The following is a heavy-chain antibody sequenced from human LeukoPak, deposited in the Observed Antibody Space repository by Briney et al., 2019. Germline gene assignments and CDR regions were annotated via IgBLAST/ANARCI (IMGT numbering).Heavy chain of an antibody. CDR2: MNPNSGNT. D-gene: IGHD3-10*01. V-gene: IGHV1-8*01. CDR3: ARLHYYGSGTIWDY. CDR1: GYTFTSYD. J-gene: IGHJ4*02. Sequence: ASVKVSCKASGYTFTSYDINWVRQATGQGHEWMGWMNPNSGNTGYAQKFQGRVTMTRNTSISTAYMELSSLRSEDTAVYYCARLHYYGSGTIWDYWGQGTLVTVSS.